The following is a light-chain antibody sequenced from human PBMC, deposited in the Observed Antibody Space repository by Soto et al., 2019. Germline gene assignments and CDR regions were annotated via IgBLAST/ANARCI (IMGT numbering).Light chain of an antibody. CDR2: EGS. J-gene: IGLJ3*02. CDR3: CSYAGSSTWV. Sequence: QSVLTQPASVSGAPGQSITISCTGTSSDVGSYNLVSWYQQHPGKAPKLMIYEGSKRPSGVSNRFSGSKSGNTASLTISGLQAEDEAYYYCCSYAGSSTWVFGGGTKLTVL. CDR1: SSDVGSYNL. V-gene: IGLV2-23*01.